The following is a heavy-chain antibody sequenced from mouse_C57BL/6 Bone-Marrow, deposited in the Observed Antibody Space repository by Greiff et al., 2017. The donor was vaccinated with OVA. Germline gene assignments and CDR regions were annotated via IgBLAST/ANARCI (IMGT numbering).Heavy chain of an antibody. J-gene: IGHJ2*01. D-gene: IGHD1-2*01. CDR2: ISSGGSYT. CDR3: ARRGVLRQRRYFDY. CDR1: GFTFSSYG. V-gene: IGHV5-6*02. Sequence: EVKLMESGGDLVKPGGSLKLSCAASGFTFSSYGMSWVRQTPDKRLEWVATISSGGSYTYYPDSVKGRFTIARDNAKNTLYLQMSSLKSEDTAMYYCARRGVLRQRRYFDYWGQGTTLTVSS.